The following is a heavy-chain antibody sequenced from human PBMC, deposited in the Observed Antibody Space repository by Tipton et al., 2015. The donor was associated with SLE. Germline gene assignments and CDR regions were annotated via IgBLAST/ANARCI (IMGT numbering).Heavy chain of an antibody. D-gene: IGHD1-20*01. CDR2: IYSSGTT. Sequence: TLSLTCTVSGGSISGHYWSWIRQPPGKGLEWIGYIYSSGTTYYNPSLKSRVTISVDTSKNQFSLKLSSVTAADTAMYFCARHLGAHNWNYWGQGSLVTVSS. J-gene: IGHJ4*02. CDR1: GGSISGHY. CDR3: ARHLGAHNWNY. V-gene: IGHV4-59*08.